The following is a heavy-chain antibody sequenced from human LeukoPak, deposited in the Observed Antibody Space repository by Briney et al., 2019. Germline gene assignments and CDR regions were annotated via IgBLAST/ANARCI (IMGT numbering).Heavy chain of an antibody. D-gene: IGHD2-2*02. Sequence: ASVTVSCKASGYSFTTYYMHWVRQAPGQGLEWMGWINPNSGGTNYAQKFQGRVTMTRDTSISTAYMELSRLRSDDTAVYYCARRGCSSTSCYKYYFDYWGQGTLVTVSS. CDR2: INPNSGGT. J-gene: IGHJ4*02. CDR1: GYSFTTYY. CDR3: ARRGCSSTSCYKYYFDY. V-gene: IGHV1-2*02.